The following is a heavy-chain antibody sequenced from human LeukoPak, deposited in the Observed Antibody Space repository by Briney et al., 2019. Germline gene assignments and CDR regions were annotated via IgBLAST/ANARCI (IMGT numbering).Heavy chain of an antibody. D-gene: IGHD3-3*01. J-gene: IGHJ6*03. CDR3: ATTRSYCMDV. Sequence: GGSLRLSCAASGFTFSSFGMYWVRQAPGKGLEWVSYINTAATTFNSDSVKGRFTISRDNAKSSLSLQMNSQRGEDTAVYYCATTRSYCMDVWGKGTTVTVSS. CDR1: GFTFSSFG. V-gene: IGHV3-48*04. CDR2: INTAATT.